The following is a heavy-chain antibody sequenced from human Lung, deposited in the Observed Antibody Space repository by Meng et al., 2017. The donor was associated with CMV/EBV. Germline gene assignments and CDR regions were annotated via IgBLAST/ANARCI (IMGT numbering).Heavy chain of an antibody. CDR2: INSYTGGT. CDR1: GYTFTGYH. Sequence: ASVKVSCXXXGYTFTGYHIHWVRQAPGQGLQWMGWINSYTGGTISAQKFQGRVTMTRDTSISTASMELRRLTSDDTAVYFCARAIAVAGTAPFDYWGQGTLVTVSS. J-gene: IGHJ4*02. CDR3: ARAIAVAGTAPFDY. D-gene: IGHD6-19*01. V-gene: IGHV1-2*02.